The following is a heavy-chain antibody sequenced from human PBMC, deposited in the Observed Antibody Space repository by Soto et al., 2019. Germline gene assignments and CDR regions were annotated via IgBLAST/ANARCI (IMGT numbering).Heavy chain of an antibody. CDR2: FSGSGGST. CDR1: GFTFSSYA. CDR3: AKDDRMGRDSSSWEEIICYNYHGMDV. Sequence: GGSLRLSGAASGFTFSSYAMRLVRQAPGKGLEWVSAFSGSGGSTYYAETVKGRLTISRDNSENTLYLQVNSLRAENTAVYYCAKDDRMGRDSSSWEEIICYNYHGMDVRGQGTTVT. D-gene: IGHD6-13*01. V-gene: IGHV3-23*01. J-gene: IGHJ6*02.